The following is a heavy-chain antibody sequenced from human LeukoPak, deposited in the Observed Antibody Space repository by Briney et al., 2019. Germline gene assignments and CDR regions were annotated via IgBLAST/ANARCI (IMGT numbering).Heavy chain of an antibody. V-gene: IGHV3-48*03. J-gene: IGHJ4*02. CDR3: ARDVAVAGTSALGY. CDR1: GFTFSSYE. CDR2: ISSSGSTI. Sequence: GGSLRLSCAASGFTFSSYEMNWVRQAPGKGLEWVSYISSSGSTIYYADSVKGRFTISRDSAKNSLYLQMNSLRAEDTAVYYCARDVAVAGTSALGYWGQGTLVTVSS. D-gene: IGHD6-19*01.